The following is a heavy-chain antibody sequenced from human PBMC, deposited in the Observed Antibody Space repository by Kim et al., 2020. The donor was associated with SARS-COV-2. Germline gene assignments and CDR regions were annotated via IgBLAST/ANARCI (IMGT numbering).Heavy chain of an antibody. Sequence: GGSLRLSCAASGFTFSSYGMHWVRQAPGKGLEWVAVIWYDGSNKYYADSVKGRFTISRDNSKNTLYLQMNSLRAEDTAVYYCAREGAYGTPSGMDVWGQGTTVTVS. CDR1: GFTFSSYG. V-gene: IGHV3-33*01. CDR2: IWYDGSNK. D-gene: IGHD3-10*01. J-gene: IGHJ6*02. CDR3: AREGAYGTPSGMDV.